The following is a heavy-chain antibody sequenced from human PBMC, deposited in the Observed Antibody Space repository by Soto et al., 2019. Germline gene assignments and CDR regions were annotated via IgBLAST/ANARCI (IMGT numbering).Heavy chain of an antibody. CDR2: IIPIFGTA. D-gene: IGHD2-15*01. CDR3: VVAAQPYYFDY. CDR1: GYIFTSYH. J-gene: IGHJ4*02. V-gene: IGHV1-69*05. Sequence: SVKVSCKASGYIFTSYHIHWVRQAPGQGLEWMGGIIPIFGTANYAQKFQGRVTMTTDTSTSTAYMELRSLRSDDTAVYYCVVAAQPYYFDYWGQGTLVTVSS.